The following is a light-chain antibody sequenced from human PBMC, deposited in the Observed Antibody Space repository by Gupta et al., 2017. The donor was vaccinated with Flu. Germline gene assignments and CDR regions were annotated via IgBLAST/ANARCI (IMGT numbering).Light chain of an antibody. CDR2: NDN. Sequence: YELPQPPSMSVAPRQTARNTCFGDALPIQYAFWYQQKPGQAHLLIIYNDNERPSGIPERFSVSSSGTIVTLTIAGVQAEDEAHYYCQSTDRSDTSIVFGGGTKLTVL. CDR3: QSTDRSDTSIV. V-gene: IGLV3-25*03. CDR1: ALPIQY. J-gene: IGLJ2*01.